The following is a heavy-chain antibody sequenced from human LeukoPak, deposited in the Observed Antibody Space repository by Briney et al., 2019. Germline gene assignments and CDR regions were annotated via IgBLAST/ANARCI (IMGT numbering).Heavy chain of an antibody. V-gene: IGHV4-38-2*02. J-gene: IGHJ4*02. CDR2: IYHRGST. CDR1: GYSVSSGYY. Sequence: PSETLSLTCTISGYSVSSGYYWGWIRQPPGKGLEWIGSIYHRGSTYYNPSLKSRVTISVDTSKNQFSLNLSSVTAADTAVYYCAQYDSSGYYCTYWGQGTLATVSS. D-gene: IGHD3-22*01. CDR3: AQYDSSGYYCTY.